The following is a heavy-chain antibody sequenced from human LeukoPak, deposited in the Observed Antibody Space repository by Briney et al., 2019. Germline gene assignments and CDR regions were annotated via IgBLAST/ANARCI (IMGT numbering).Heavy chain of an antibody. J-gene: IGHJ4*02. CDR3: TRQNCTGGSCSYVDC. D-gene: IGHD2-8*02. CDR2: IRTKTRNYAA. V-gene: IGHV3-73*01. Sequence: PGGSLRLSCAASGFTFSDSYMHWVRQASGKGLEWVGLIRTKTRNYAATYAESVKGRFTISRDDSKNTAYLQMNSLKMEDTADYYCTRQNCTGGSCSYVDCWGQGTLVTVSS. CDR1: GFTFSDSY.